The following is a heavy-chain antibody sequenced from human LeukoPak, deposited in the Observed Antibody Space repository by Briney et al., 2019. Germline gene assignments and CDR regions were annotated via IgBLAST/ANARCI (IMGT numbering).Heavy chain of an antibody. CDR1: GGSLSSYY. V-gene: IGHV4-59*01. Sequence: SETLSLTCTLSGGSLSSYYWSWIRQPPGKGLEWIGYIYYSGSTNYNPSLKSRVTISIDTSKNQFSLRLSSVTAADTAVYYCARTPYSNWFDPWGQGTLVTVSS. CDR3: ARTPYSNWFDP. D-gene: IGHD4-11*01. J-gene: IGHJ5*02. CDR2: IYYSGST.